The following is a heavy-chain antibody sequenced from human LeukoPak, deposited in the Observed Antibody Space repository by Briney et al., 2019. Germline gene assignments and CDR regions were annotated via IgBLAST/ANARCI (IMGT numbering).Heavy chain of an antibody. CDR2: IKQDGSDK. D-gene: IGHD2-2*01. CDR1: GFTFSTYW. Sequence: PGGSLRLSCAAPGFTFSTYWMSWVRQAPGKGLEWVANIKQDGSDKFYVDSVKGRFTISRDNAKNSMYLQMSSLRAEDTAIYYCARVLPVASRDYWGQGTLVTVSS. J-gene: IGHJ4*02. CDR3: ARVLPVASRDY. V-gene: IGHV3-7*01.